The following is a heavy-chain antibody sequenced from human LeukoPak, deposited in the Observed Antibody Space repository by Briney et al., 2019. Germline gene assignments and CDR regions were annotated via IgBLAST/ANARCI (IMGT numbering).Heavy chain of an antibody. Sequence: GASVKVSCKASGYTFTSYDINWVRQATGQGLEWMGWMNPNSGNTGYAQKFQGRVTITRNTSITTAYMELSSLRSEDTAVYYCARGPVRVVILGYYMDVWGKGTTVTVSS. CDR1: GYTFTSYD. V-gene: IGHV1-8*03. CDR3: ARGPVRVVILGYYMDV. D-gene: IGHD3-10*01. J-gene: IGHJ6*03. CDR2: MNPNSGNT.